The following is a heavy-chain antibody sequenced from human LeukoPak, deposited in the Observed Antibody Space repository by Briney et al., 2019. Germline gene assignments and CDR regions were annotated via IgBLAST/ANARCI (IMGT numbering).Heavy chain of an antibody. CDR3: ATGEQAYYFDY. D-gene: IGHD3-10*01. V-gene: IGHV4-59*11. CDR2: IYYSGST. J-gene: IGHJ4*02. CDR1: GGSISSHY. Sequence: SETLSLTCTVSGGSISSHYWSWIRQPPGKGLEWIGYIYYSGSTNYNPSLKGRVTISVDTSKNQFSLKLSSVTAADTAVYYCATGEQAYYFDYWGKGNLVTVSS.